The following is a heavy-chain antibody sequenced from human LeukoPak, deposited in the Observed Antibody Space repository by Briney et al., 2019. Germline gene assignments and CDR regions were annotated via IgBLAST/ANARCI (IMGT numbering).Heavy chain of an antibody. Sequence: SQTLSLTCTVSGGSISSGGYYWSWIRQPPGKGLEWIGYIYYSGSTNYNPSLKSRVTISVDTSKNQFSLKLSSVTAADTAVYYCARHVVGATRSGYYYYGMDVWGQGTTVTVSS. CDR3: ARHVVGATRSGYYYYGMDV. CDR2: IYYSGST. D-gene: IGHD1-26*01. J-gene: IGHJ6*02. V-gene: IGHV4-61*08. CDR1: GGSISSGGYY.